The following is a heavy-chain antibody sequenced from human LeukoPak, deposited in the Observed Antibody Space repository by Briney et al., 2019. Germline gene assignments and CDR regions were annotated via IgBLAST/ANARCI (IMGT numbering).Heavy chain of an antibody. Sequence: GGSLRLSCAASGFTFSSYAMSWVRQAPGKGVEWVSSISDSGGSTYYADSVKGRFTISRDNSKNTLYLQMTSLRAEDTAVYYCAKDAVAGSLPLYYFDQWGQGTLVTVSS. CDR3: AKDAVAGSLPLYYFDQ. D-gene: IGHD6-19*01. V-gene: IGHV3-23*01. CDR2: ISDSGGST. CDR1: GFTFSSYA. J-gene: IGHJ4*02.